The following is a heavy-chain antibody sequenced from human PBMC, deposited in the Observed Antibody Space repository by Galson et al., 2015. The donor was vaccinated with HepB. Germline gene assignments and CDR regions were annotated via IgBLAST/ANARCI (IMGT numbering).Heavy chain of an antibody. CDR3: ASSGCSSTSCYAAIDY. Sequence: SVKVSCKASGYTFTDYYMHWVRQAPGQGLEWMGWINPNSGGTNYAQKFQGWVTMTRDTSISTAYMELSRLRPDDTAVYYCASSGCSSTSCYAAIDYWGQGTLVTVSS. V-gene: IGHV1-2*04. CDR2: INPNSGGT. CDR1: GYTFTDYY. J-gene: IGHJ4*02. D-gene: IGHD2-2*01.